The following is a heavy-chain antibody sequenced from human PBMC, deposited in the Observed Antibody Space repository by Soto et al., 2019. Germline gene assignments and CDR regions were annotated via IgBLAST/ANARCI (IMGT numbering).Heavy chain of an antibody. J-gene: IGHJ3*02. Sequence: SVKVSCKASGGTFSRYAISWVRQAPGQGLEWMGGIIPIFGTANYAQKFQGRVTITADESTSTAYMELSSLRSEDTAVYYCARDDYGGNSEAFDIWGQGKMVTVSS. D-gene: IGHD4-17*01. CDR3: ARDDYGGNSEAFDI. CDR2: IIPIFGTA. V-gene: IGHV1-69*13. CDR1: GGTFSRYA.